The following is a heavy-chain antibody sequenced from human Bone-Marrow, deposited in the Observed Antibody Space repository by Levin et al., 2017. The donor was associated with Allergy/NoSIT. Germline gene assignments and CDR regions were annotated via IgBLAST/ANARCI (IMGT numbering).Heavy chain of an antibody. CDR1: GFSLTPPGES. Sequence: SGPTLVKPTQTLTLTCTFSGFSLTPPGESVGWIRPPPGKALEWLALTYWHDDKRYSPSLKNRLTITKHNSKNQVVLTMTRMDPVDTATYFCARAKFEILSWPFDYWGQGSLVTVSS. J-gene: IGHJ4*02. V-gene: IGHV2-5*01. D-gene: IGHD3-9*01. CDR3: ARAKFEILSWPFDY. CDR2: TYWHDDK.